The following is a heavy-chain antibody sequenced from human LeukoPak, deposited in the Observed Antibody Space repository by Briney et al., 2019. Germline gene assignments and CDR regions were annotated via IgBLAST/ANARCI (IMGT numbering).Heavy chain of an antibody. V-gene: IGHV3-30*03. CDR1: GFTFSSYG. Sequence: PGGSLRLSCAASGFTFSSYGMHWVRQAPGKGLEWVAVISYDGSNKYYADSVKGRFTISRDNSKNTLYLQMNSLRAEDTAVYYCATDRVGHYYDSSGSSLDYWGQGTLVTVSS. CDR3: ATDRVGHYYDSSGSSLDY. CDR2: ISYDGSNK. J-gene: IGHJ4*02. D-gene: IGHD3-22*01.